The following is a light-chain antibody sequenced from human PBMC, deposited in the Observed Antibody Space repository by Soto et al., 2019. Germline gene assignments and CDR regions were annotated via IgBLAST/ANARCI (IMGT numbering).Light chain of an antibody. CDR1: QSVATSQ. CDR3: QQFASSPRT. V-gene: IGKV3-20*01. CDR2: GAS. Sequence: EIVLTQSPGTLSLSPGERATLFCRASQSVATSQLAWYQQKPGQAPRLLIGASSRATGLPDRFIASGSGTDFTLTISRLEPEDAAVYYCQQFASSPRTFGRGTTVEIK. J-gene: IGKJ1*01.